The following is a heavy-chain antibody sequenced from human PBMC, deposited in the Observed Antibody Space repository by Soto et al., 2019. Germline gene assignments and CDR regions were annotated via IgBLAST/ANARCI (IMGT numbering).Heavy chain of an antibody. D-gene: IGHD3-3*01. V-gene: IGHV1-18*04. CDR3: ARDRCSRYDFWSGYGYYYYGMDV. Sequence: ASVNVSCEASGYTFTSYGRSWVRQAPGQGLEWMGWISAYNGNTNYAQKLQGRVTMTTDTSTSTAYMELRSLRSDDTAVYYCARDRCSRYDFWSGYGYYYYGMDVWGQGTTVTVSS. J-gene: IGHJ6*02. CDR1: GYTFTSYG. CDR2: ISAYNGNT.